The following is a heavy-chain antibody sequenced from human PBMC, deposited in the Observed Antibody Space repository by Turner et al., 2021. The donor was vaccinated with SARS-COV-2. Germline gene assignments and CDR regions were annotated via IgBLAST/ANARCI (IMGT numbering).Heavy chain of an antibody. Sequence: QVQLQQRGAGLLKPSGTLSPTCAVYGGSFRNHFWTWIRQPPGKGPEWLGEIDHSGRTKYKSALKNRVTISDDTPKKQFSLSLSSVTAADTAVYYCARVGSSLGARLNMGRPAITPKRSGIDFWGQGSLVTVSS. CDR1: GGSFRNHF. J-gene: IGHJ4*02. V-gene: IGHV4-34*02. D-gene: IGHD3-10*01. CDR2: IDHSGRT. CDR3: ARVGSSLGARLNMGRPAITPKRSGIDF.